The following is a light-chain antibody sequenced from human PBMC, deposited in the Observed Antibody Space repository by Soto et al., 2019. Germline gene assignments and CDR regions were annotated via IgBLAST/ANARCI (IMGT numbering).Light chain of an antibody. Sequence: IVLTQSPGTLSLSPGDRATLSCRASQSVSGSYLAWYQQKPGLAPRLLIYGASIRATGIPDRFSGSGSGTDFTLTISRLEPEDFAVYYCQQYGSSPRTFGQGTKVESK. J-gene: IGKJ1*01. V-gene: IGKV3-20*01. CDR2: GAS. CDR3: QQYGSSPRT. CDR1: QSVSGSY.